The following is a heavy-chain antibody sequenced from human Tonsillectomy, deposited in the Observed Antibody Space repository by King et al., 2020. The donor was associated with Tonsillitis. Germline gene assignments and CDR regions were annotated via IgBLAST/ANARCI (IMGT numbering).Heavy chain of an antibody. J-gene: IGHJ4*02. CDR1: GGSVSSSSYY. Sequence: LQLQESGPGLVEPSETLSLTCTVSGGSVSSSSYYWGWIRQPPGKGLEWIGRIYSRGSTSYNTSLKSRVTISVDTSKNQFSLKLRSVTAADTAVYYCARPGLGPFDYWGQGTLVTVSS. D-gene: IGHD3-16*01. V-gene: IGHV4-39*01. CDR2: IYSRGST. CDR3: ARPGLGPFDY.